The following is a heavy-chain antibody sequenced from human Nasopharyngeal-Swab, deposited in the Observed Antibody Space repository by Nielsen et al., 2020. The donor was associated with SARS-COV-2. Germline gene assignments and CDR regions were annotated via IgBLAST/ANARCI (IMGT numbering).Heavy chain of an antibody. Sequence: GGSLRLSCAASGFTLSSYWMHWVRQVPGKGLVWVSRINSDGSSTTYADSVKGRFTISRDNAKNTLFLQMNSLRAEDTAVYYCARAWGTMGPAFDYWGQGTLVTVSS. J-gene: IGHJ4*02. CDR2: INSDGSST. CDR3: ARAWGTMGPAFDY. D-gene: IGHD3-10*01. CDR1: GFTLSSYW. V-gene: IGHV3-74*01.